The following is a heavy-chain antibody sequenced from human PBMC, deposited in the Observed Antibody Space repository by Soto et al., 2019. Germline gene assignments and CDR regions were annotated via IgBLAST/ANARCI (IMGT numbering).Heavy chain of an antibody. CDR3: AKSGRHCLNSRCYTTDWYFDL. D-gene: IGHD2-15*01. CDR2: IGGSGDVT. J-gene: IGHJ2*01. CDR1: GFTFSSFA. Sequence: DVQLLESGGGLVQPGGSLRLSCAASGFTFSSFAMTWVRQAPGKGLEWVSGIGGSGDVTYNADSVEGRFIISRDNYKNTLYLQMTSLRAEATAVYYCAKSGRHCLNSRCYTTDWYFDLCGRGTLVTVYS. V-gene: IGHV3-23*01.